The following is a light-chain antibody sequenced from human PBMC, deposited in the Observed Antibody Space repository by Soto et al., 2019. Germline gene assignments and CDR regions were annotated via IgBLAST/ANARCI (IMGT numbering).Light chain of an antibody. CDR1: RYDVGTYNY. CDR3: TSSASDPHRFYV. J-gene: IGLJ1*01. V-gene: IGLV2-14*03. Sequence: QSVLAQPASVSGSPGQSITISCTGTRYDVGTYNYVSRYQHHPGQAPKLIIYDVGCRPSGVSHRFSGSKSGITASLAISGLQAEDEADYHCTSSASDPHRFYVFGTGTKVTVL. CDR2: DVG.